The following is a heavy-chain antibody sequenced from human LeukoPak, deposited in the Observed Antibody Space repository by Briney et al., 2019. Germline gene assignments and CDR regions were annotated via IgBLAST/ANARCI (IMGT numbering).Heavy chain of an antibody. CDR3: AEYWGNTRGWSSTSCPVSYFDY. D-gene: IGHD2-2*01. V-gene: IGHV3-23*01. J-gene: IGHJ4*02. Sequence: GGSLRLSCAASGFTFSSYAMSWVRQAPGKGLEWVSAISGSGGSTYYADSVKGRFPISRDNSKNTLYLQMNSLRAEDTAVYYCAEYWGNTRGWSSTSCPVSYFDYWGQGTLVTVSS. CDR1: GFTFSSYA. CDR2: ISGSGGST.